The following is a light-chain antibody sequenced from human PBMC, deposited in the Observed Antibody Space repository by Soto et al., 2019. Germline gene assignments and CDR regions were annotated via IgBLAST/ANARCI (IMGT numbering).Light chain of an antibody. CDR2: NNN. J-gene: IGLJ2*01. Sequence: QSVLTQPPSASGTPGQRVSISCSGSSSNIGSNYVYWYQQVPGTTPKLLIYNNNQRPSGVPDRFSGSKSGASASLAISGLRSEDEADYYCAVWDDSLSGREVFGGGTKLTVL. V-gene: IGLV1-47*02. CDR1: SSNIGSNY. CDR3: AVWDDSLSGREV.